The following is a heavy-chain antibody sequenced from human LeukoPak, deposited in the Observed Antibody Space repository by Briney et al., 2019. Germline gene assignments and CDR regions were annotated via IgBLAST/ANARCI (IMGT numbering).Heavy chain of an antibody. CDR3: ARVLTIFGVARDAFDI. V-gene: IGHV4-59*01. Sequence: SETLSLTCTVSGGSISSYYWSWIRQPPGKGLEWIGYIYYSGSTSYNPSLKSRVTISVDTSKNQFSLKLSSVTAADTAVYYCARVLTIFGVARDAFDIWGQGTMVTVSS. CDR2: IYYSGST. J-gene: IGHJ3*02. CDR1: GGSISSYY. D-gene: IGHD3-3*01.